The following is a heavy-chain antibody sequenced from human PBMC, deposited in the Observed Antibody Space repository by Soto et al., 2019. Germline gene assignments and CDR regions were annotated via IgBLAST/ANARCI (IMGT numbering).Heavy chain of an antibody. V-gene: IGHV1-69*01. CDR3: ARTCHQWEGLHYFDY. J-gene: IGHJ4*02. Sequence: QVQLVQSGAEVKKPGSSVKVSCTASGGTFSRYGFTWVRQAPGQGFQWMGGIIPIFGTTHYEQNFQGRLSITADGSTSTVYMELSSLRANDRAIYFWARTCHQWEGLHYFDYWGQGTVVTVSS. CDR2: IIPIFGTT. D-gene: IGHD1-26*01. CDR1: GGTFSRYG.